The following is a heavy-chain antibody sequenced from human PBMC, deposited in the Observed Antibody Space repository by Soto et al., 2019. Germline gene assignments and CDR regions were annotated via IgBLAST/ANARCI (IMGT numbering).Heavy chain of an antibody. CDR2: INQDGSEK. V-gene: IGHV3-7*03. Sequence: PGGSLRLSCAASGFTFRSYWVNWVRQAPGKGLEWVANINQDGSEKYSVGSVKGRFTISRDNAKNSLYLQMNNLRDEDTAVYYCARGSTYDFCSGYIYYVMDVWGQGTTVTVYS. CDR3: ARGSTYDFCSGYIYYVMDV. J-gene: IGHJ6*02. D-gene: IGHD3-3*01. CDR1: GFTFRSYW.